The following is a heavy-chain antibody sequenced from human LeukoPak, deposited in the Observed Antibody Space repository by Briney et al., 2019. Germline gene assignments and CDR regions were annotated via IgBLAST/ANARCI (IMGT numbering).Heavy chain of an antibody. CDR3: ARVRPGDSGSYYRTS. Sequence: GGSLRLSCVGAGFPFSDFHMSWVRQAPGKGLEWVSYINSGGGFKYYADSVKGRFSISRDDSKNTVFLQMNSLRVEHTAVYYCARVRPGDSGSYYRTSWGQGTLVTVSS. J-gene: IGHJ4*02. V-gene: IGHV3-11*04. D-gene: IGHD3-22*01. CDR1: GFPFSDFH. CDR2: INSGGGFK.